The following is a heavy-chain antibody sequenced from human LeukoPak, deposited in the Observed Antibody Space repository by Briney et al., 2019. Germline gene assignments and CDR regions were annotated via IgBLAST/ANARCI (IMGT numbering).Heavy chain of an antibody. D-gene: IGHD3-3*01. V-gene: IGHV4-34*01. J-gene: IGHJ4*01. CDR1: GGSFSGYY. CDR2: INHSGST. Sequence: PSETLSLTCAVYGGSFSGYYWSWIRQPPGKGLEWIGEINHSGSTNYNPSLKSRVTISVDTSKNQFSLKLSSVTAADTAVYYCARRTPNYDFWSGYFNFDYWGQGTLVTVSS. CDR3: ARRTPNYDFWSGYFNFDY.